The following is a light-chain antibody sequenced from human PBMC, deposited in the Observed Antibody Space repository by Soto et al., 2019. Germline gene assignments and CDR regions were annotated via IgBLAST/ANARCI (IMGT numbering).Light chain of an antibody. CDR1: QTVTSY. Sequence: DVQMTQSPSSLSASVGDSLTLTCRASQTVTSYLNWYQQKPGKAPKLLIYAASTLQSGVPSRFSGSGSGTEFTLTIISLQPEDFATYYCQQGYRFPKTFGRGTRWIS. CDR3: QQGYRFPKT. J-gene: IGKJ1*01. V-gene: IGKV1-39*01. CDR2: AAS.